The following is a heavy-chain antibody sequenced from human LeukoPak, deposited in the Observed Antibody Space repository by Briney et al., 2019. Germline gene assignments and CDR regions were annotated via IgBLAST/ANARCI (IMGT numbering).Heavy chain of an antibody. CDR2: ITSSGRII. D-gene: IGHD3-10*01. CDR3: ASTGGYGSGTYDYYYFGMDV. Sequence: GGSLRLSCAASGFTFSSYEMNWVRQAPGKGQEWVAYITSSGRIIYYADSVKGRFTISRDNAKNSLYLQMNSLRAEDTAVYYCASTGGYGSGTYDYYYFGMDVWGQGTTVTVSS. J-gene: IGHJ6*02. V-gene: IGHV3-48*03. CDR1: GFTFSSYE.